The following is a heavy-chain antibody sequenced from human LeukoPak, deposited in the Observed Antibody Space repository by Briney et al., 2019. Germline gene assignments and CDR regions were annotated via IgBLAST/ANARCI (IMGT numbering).Heavy chain of an antibody. CDR2: IYYSGST. CDR1: GGSTSGTTYY. V-gene: IGHV4-39*01. D-gene: IGHD2-21*02. Sequence: LETVSLTCTVSGGSTSGTTYYWGWIRQPPGKDLEWIGSIYYSGSTYYNPSLKSRVTISVDTSKNQFSLKLSSVTAADTAVYYCARVTNPLNALDIWGQGTMVTVSS. J-gene: IGHJ3*02. CDR3: ARVTNPLNALDI.